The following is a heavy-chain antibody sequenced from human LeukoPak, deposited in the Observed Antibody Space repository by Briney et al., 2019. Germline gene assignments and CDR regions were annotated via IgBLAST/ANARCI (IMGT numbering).Heavy chain of an antibody. V-gene: IGHV4-34*01. CDR2: INHSGST. J-gene: IGHJ4*02. D-gene: IGHD2-15*01. CDR1: GWSFSGYY. Sequence: PSETLSLTCAVYGWSFSGYYWSWIRQPPGKGLEWIGEINHSGSTNYNPSLKSRVTISVDTSKNQFSLKLSSVTAADTAVYYCARDNKSYCSGGSCIDYWGQGTLVTVSS. CDR3: ARDNKSYCSGGSCIDY.